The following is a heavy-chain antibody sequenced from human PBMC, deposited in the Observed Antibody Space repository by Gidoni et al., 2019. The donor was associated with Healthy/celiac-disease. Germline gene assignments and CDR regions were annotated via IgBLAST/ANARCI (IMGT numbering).Heavy chain of an antibody. J-gene: IGHJ4*02. CDR3: ARGFYRPFDY. V-gene: IGHV3-66*01. Sequence: EVQLVESGGGLVQPGGSLRHSCVAAGFTVSSNYMSWVRHAPGKGLELVSVIYSGGSTYYADSVKGRFTISRDNSKNTLYLQMNSLRAEDTAVYYCARGFYRPFDYWGQGTLVTVSS. CDR2: IYSGGST. CDR1: GFTVSSNY. D-gene: IGHD4-4*01.